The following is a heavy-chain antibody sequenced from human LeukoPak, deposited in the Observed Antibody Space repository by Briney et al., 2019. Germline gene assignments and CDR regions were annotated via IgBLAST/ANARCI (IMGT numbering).Heavy chain of an antibody. J-gene: IGHJ4*02. CDR1: GFTFSSYG. V-gene: IGHV3-30*18. CDR2: ISYDGSNK. Sequence: GGSLRLSCAASGFTFSSYGMHWVRQAPGKGLEWVAVISYDGSNKYYADSVKGRFTISRDNSKNTLYLQMNSLRAEDTAVYHCAKDRGSGWYFDYWGQGTLVTVSS. D-gene: IGHD6-19*01. CDR3: AKDRGSGWYFDY.